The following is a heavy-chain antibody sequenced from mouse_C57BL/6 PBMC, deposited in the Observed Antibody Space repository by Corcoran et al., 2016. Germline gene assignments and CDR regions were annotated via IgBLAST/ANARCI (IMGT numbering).Heavy chain of an antibody. CDR1: GYTFTDYN. Sequence: EVQLQQSGPELVKPGASVKIPCKASGYTFTDYNMDWVKQSHGKSLEWIGDINPNNGGTIYNQKFKGKATLTVDKSSSTAYMELRSLTSEDTAVYYCARSDYYGSPYWYFDVWGTGTTVTVSS. J-gene: IGHJ1*03. CDR2: INPNNGGT. CDR3: ARSDYYGSPYWYFDV. V-gene: IGHV1-18*01. D-gene: IGHD1-1*01.